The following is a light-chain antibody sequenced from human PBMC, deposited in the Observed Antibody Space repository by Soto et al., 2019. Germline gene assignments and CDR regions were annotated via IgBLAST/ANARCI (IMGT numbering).Light chain of an antibody. Sequence: QSALTQPASVSGSPGQSITISCTGTNSDVGGYDRLSWYQQHPGKAPTLMIYEVNKRPSGVSHPFSGSTSGNTAPLTIAGLQAEDEADYYCCSSVGGPIWVFGGGTKLTVL. CDR1: NSDVGGYDR. CDR3: CSSVGGPIWV. V-gene: IGLV2-23*02. CDR2: EVN. J-gene: IGLJ3*02.